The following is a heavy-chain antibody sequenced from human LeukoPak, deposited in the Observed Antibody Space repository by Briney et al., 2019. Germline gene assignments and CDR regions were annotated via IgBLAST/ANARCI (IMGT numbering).Heavy chain of an antibody. V-gene: IGHV3-11*01. CDR3: ARGSGSYYYYYYYYMDV. Sequence: PGGSLRLSCAASVFTFSDYYMSWIRQAPGKGLEWVSYISSSGSTIYYADSVKGRFTISRDNAKNSLYLQINSLRAEDTAVYYCARGSGSYYYYYYYYMDVWGKGTTVTISS. CDR1: VFTFSDYY. D-gene: IGHD3-10*01. J-gene: IGHJ6*03. CDR2: ISSSGSTI.